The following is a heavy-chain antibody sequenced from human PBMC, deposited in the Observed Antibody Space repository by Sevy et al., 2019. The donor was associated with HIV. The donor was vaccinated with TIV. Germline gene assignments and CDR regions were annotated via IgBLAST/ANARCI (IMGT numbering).Heavy chain of an antibody. CDR1: GFTFSSYG. CDR2: ISYDGSNK. D-gene: IGHD4-17*01. Sequence: GGSLRLSCAASGFTFSSYGMHWVRQAPGKGLEWVAVISYDGSNKYYADSVKGRFTISRDNSKNTLYLQMNSLRAEDTAVYYCAKGPDYGDYVGWIDPWGQGTLVTVSS. V-gene: IGHV3-30*18. CDR3: AKGPDYGDYVGWIDP. J-gene: IGHJ5*02.